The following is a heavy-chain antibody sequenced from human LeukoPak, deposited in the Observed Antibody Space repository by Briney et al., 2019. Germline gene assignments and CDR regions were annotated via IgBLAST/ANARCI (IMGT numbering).Heavy chain of an antibody. CDR1: GFSFDECA. Sequence: GGSLRLSCAASGFSFDECAMHWVRQAPGKGLEWVSGISWNSGSIGYADSVKGRFTTSRDNAKNSLYLQMNSLRAEDTAVYFCARGGGLDVWGQGATVTVSS. J-gene: IGHJ6*02. D-gene: IGHD3-16*01. CDR3: ARGGGLDV. CDR2: ISWNSGSI. V-gene: IGHV3-9*01.